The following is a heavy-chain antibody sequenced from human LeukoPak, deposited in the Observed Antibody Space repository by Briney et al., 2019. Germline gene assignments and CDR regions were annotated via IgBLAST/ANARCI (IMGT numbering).Heavy chain of an antibody. CDR1: GYTFTGYY. Sequence: ASVKVSCKASGYTFTGYYMHWVRQAPGQGLEWMGWINLNSGGTNYAQKFQGRVTMTRDTSISTAYMELSRLRSNDTAVYYCARSPLGYCSSTSCYSWWFDPWGQGTLVTVSS. CDR2: INLNSGGT. V-gene: IGHV1-2*02. D-gene: IGHD2-2*03. J-gene: IGHJ5*02. CDR3: ARSPLGYCSSTSCYSWWFDP.